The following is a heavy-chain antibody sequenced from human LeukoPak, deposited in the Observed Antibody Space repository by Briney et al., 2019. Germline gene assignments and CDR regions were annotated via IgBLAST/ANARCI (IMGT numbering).Heavy chain of an antibody. CDR2: IYSGGST. J-gene: IGHJ4*02. D-gene: IGHD1-26*01. CDR3: AGSYYGGGMFDY. CDR1: EFSVGSNY. Sequence: GGSLRLSCAASEFSVGSNYMTWVRQAPGKGLEWVSLIYSGGSTYYADSVKGRFTISRDNSKNTLYLQMNSLRAEDTAVYYCAGSYYGGGMFDYWGQGTLVTVSS. V-gene: IGHV3-66*01.